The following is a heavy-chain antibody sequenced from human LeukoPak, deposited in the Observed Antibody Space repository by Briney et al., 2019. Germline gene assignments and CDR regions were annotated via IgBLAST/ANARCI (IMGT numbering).Heavy chain of an antibody. J-gene: IGHJ4*02. CDR3: ARGLPADC. D-gene: IGHD5-12*01. Sequence: PGGSLRLSCAASGLYFSSYGMHWVRQAPGKGLEWVAIISYDGSNEYYTDSVKGRFTISRDNPKNTLYLQMNSLRAEDTAVYYCARGLPADCWGQGTLVTVSS. V-gene: IGHV3-30*03. CDR2: ISYDGSNE. CDR1: GLYFSSYG.